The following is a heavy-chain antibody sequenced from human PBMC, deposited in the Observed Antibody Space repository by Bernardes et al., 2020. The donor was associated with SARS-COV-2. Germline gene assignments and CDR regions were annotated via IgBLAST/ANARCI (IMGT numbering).Heavy chain of an antibody. CDR2: LSNDGGDS. CDR1: GFSFHNSG. CDR3: AKGLESVFDYRFDP. Sequence: VGSLILSCAASGFSFHNSGMHWVRQAPGPGLAWVAVLSNDGGDSNYGDSVKGRFTISRDNSNKILYLQMNNLRTEDTAVYYCAKGLESVFDYRFDPWGQGTLVTVSS. V-gene: IGHV3-30*18. D-gene: IGHD5-12*01. J-gene: IGHJ5*02.